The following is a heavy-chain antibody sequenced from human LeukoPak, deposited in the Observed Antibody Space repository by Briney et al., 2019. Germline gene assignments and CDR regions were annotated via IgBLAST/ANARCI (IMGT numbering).Heavy chain of an antibody. CDR3: ARDSGYSYGYAGDLVFDY. D-gene: IGHD5-18*01. CDR1: GYTFTGYY. J-gene: IGHJ4*02. V-gene: IGHV1-2*02. CDR2: INPNSGGT. Sequence: ASVKVSCKASGYTFTGYYMHWVRQAPGQGLEWMGWINPNSGGTNYAQKFQGRVTMTRDTSVSTAYMELSRLRSDDTAVYYCARDSGYSYGYAGDLVFDYWGQGTLVTVSS.